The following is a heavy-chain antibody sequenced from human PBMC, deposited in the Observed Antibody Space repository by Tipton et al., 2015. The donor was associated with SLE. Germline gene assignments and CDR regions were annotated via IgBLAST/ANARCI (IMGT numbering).Heavy chain of an antibody. CDR2: IYYSGST. D-gene: IGHD6-19*01. CDR1: GGSISTYY. V-gene: IGHV4-59*01. J-gene: IGHJ5*02. Sequence: LRLSCTVSGGSISTYYWSWIRQPPGKGLEWIGYIYYSGSTNYNPSLKSRVTISIDTSKNQFSLKLSSVTAADTAVYYCARGRDFKEAVAGRGWFDPWGQGTLVTVSA. CDR3: ARGRDFKEAVAGRGWFDP.